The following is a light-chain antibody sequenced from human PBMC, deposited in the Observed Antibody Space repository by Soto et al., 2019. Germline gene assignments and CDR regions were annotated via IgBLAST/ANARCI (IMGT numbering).Light chain of an antibody. CDR1: QSIGSY. V-gene: IGKV1-39*01. Sequence: DLQMTQSPSSLSASVGDRVTITCRASQSIGSYLSWYQQKPGKAPKLLINVASTLQSGVPSRFSGSGSGTDFTLAISSLQPEDFATYYCQQSSSTPQTFGGGTKVDIK. J-gene: IGKJ4*01. CDR3: QQSSSTPQT. CDR2: VAS.